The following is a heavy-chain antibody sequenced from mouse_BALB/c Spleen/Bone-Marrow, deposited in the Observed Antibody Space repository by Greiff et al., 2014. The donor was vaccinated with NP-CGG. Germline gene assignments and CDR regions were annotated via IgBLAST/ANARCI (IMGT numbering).Heavy chain of an antibody. CDR1: GYTFTSYW. J-gene: IGHJ1*01. CDR2: IEPSDSYI. Sequence: QVQLKESGAELVKPGASVKLSCKASGYTFTSYWMHWVKQRPGQGLEWIGEIEPSDSYINYNQNFTGKATLTVDKSSSTAYMQLSSLTSEDSAVYFCARLDNWYFDVWGAGTTVTVSS. CDR3: ARLDNWYFDV. V-gene: IGHV1-69*02.